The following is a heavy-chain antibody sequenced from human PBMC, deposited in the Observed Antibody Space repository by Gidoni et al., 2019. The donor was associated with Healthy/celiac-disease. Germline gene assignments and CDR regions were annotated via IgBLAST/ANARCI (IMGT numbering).Heavy chain of an antibody. D-gene: IGHD2-8*02. J-gene: IGHJ4*02. CDR3: AKDFTGWSMGIDY. CDR2: ISYDGSNK. Sequence: QVQLVESGGGVVQPGRSLRLSCAASGFTFSSYGMHWVRQAPGKGLEWVAVISYDGSNKYYADSVKGRFTISRDNSKNTLYLQMNSLRAEDTAVYYCAKDFTGWSMGIDYWGQGTLVTVSS. V-gene: IGHV3-30*18. CDR1: GFTFSSYG.